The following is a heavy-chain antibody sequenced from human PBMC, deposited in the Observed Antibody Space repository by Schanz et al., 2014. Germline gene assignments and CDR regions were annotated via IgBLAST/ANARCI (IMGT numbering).Heavy chain of an antibody. CDR3: ARDHATESYYSAGPAIDY. J-gene: IGHJ4*02. Sequence: QVQLVESGGGVVQPGRSLRLSCAASGFTFSSYGMHGVRQAPGKGLEWVAVIWYDGSNKYYADSVKGRFTISRDNSKNTLLLQMNSLRAEDTAVYYCARDHATESYYSAGPAIDYWGQGTLLTVSS. D-gene: IGHD1-26*01. V-gene: IGHV3-33*01. CDR1: GFTFSSYG. CDR2: IWYDGSNK.